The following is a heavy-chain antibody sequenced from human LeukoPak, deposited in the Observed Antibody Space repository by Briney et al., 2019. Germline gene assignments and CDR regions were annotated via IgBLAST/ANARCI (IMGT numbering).Heavy chain of an antibody. D-gene: IGHD3-10*02. CDR2: IYYSGST. CDR1: GGSISSGGYY. CDR3: AREDVEYYYVMDV. Sequence: PSQTLSLTCTVSGGSISSGGYYWSWIRQHTGKGLEWIGYIYYSGSTYYNPSLKSRVTISVDTSKNQFSLKLSSVTAADTAVYYCAREDVEYYYVMDVWGQGTTVTVSS. V-gene: IGHV4-31*03. J-gene: IGHJ6*02.